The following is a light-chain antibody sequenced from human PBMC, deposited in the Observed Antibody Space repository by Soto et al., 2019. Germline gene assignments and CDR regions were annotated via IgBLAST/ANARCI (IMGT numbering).Light chain of an antibody. Sequence: QLVLTQSPSASASLGASGKLTCTRSSGHTTYAIAWHQQQPEKGPRYLMNLNSDGSHSKGDGIPDRFSGSSSGAERYLTISSLQSEYEADYYCQTWGTGPLVFGGGTKVTVL. CDR3: QTWGTGPLV. CDR2: LNSDGSH. V-gene: IGLV4-69*01. CDR1: SGHTTYA. J-gene: IGLJ2*01.